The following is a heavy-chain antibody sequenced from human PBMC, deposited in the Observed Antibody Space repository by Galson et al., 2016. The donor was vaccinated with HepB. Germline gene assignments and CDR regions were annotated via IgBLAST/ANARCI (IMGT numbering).Heavy chain of an antibody. J-gene: IGHJ5*02. D-gene: IGHD3-22*01. CDR1: GYTFSSYG. CDR2: ISGYNGNT. V-gene: IGHV1-18*04. CDR3: ASAHSWGDTSGYYNSWFDP. Sequence: SVKVSCKASGYTFSSYGISWVRQAPGQGLEWMGWISGYNGNTNYAQSLQGRVTMTTDTSTSTAYMELRSLRSDDTAVYYCASAHSWGDTSGYYNSWFDPWGQGTLVTVSS.